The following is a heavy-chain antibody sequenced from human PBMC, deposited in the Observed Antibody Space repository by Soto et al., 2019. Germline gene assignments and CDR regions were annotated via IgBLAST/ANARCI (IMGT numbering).Heavy chain of an antibody. Sequence: EVQLLESGGGLVQPGGSLRLSCAASGFTFSSFAMTWVRQAPGKGLEWVSSLTGSGDSTYYADSVKGRFTFSRDNSKHTLYLQMNRLGADDTALDYCAKGTAVTTGDMAYWGQGTLVTVSS. J-gene: IGHJ4*02. D-gene: IGHD4-17*01. V-gene: IGHV3-23*01. CDR2: LTGSGDST. CDR1: GFTFSSFA. CDR3: AKGTAVTTGDMAY.